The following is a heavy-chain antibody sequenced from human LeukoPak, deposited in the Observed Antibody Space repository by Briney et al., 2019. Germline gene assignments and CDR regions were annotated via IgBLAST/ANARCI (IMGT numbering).Heavy chain of an antibody. J-gene: IGHJ4*02. CDR2: MNRNSSNT. Sequence: GASVKVSCKASGYTFTSDDINWGRQATGQRLEWMGWMNRNSSNTGYAQKLQGRVTMTRNTSISTAYLELSSLRSEDTDVYYCARGRGGWYLGYWGQGTLVTVSS. D-gene: IGHD6-19*01. V-gene: IGHV1-8*01. CDR3: ARGRGGWYLGY. CDR1: GYTFTSDD.